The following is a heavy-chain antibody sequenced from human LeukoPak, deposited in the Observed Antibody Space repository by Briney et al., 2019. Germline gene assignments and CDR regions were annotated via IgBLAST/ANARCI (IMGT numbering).Heavy chain of an antibody. CDR3: VRGIGSSDSDY. CDR1: EFPFSNYW. J-gene: IGHJ4*02. V-gene: IGHV3-74*01. Sequence: GGSLRLSCAASEFPFSNYWMQWVRQVPGKGPVWVSRINSDGGTTSYVDSVKGRFAISRDNAKNTVYLQMNSLRAEDTAVYYCVRGIGSSDSDYWGQGTLVTVFS. D-gene: IGHD6-6*01. CDR2: INSDGGTT.